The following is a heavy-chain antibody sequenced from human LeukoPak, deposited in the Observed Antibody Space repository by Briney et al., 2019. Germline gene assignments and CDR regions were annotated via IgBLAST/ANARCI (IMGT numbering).Heavy chain of an antibody. J-gene: IGHJ4*02. CDR3: AKDSSSSGWYYHDY. Sequence: GRSLRLSCAAPGFTFSSYGMHWVRQAPGKGLEWVAVISYDGSNKYYADSVKGRFTISRDNSKNTLYLQMNSLRAEDTAVYYCAKDSSSSGWYYHDYWGQGTLVTVSS. CDR1: GFTFSSYG. D-gene: IGHD6-19*01. CDR2: ISYDGSNK. V-gene: IGHV3-30*18.